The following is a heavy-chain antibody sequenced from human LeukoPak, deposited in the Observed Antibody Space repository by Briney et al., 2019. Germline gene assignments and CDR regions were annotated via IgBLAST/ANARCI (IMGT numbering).Heavy chain of an antibody. J-gene: IGHJ4*02. D-gene: IGHD6-13*01. V-gene: IGHV4-61*02. Sequence: SETLSLTCTVSGGSISSGSYYWSWIRQSAGKRLVWIGCYYTSGSTNYHPSLKSLVIISVDTSKNQFSLNLTSVTAADTAVYYCATAHISWYSSFDYWGQGTLVTVSS. CDR2: YYTSGST. CDR3: ATAHISWYSSFDY. CDR1: GGSISSGSYY.